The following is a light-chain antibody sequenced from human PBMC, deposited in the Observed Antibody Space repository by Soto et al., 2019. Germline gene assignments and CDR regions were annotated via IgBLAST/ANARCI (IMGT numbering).Light chain of an antibody. CDR1: QSVRSSY. V-gene: IGKV3-20*01. CDR2: GAS. Sequence: EIVLTQSPGTLSLSPGERATLNCRASQSVRSSYLAWYQQQPGQAPRLLIHGASRRATGIPDRFSGSGSGRDITLTINRLAPEVFAVYFSKQYGHMWTFGQGTKVEIK. J-gene: IGKJ1*01. CDR3: KQYGHMWT.